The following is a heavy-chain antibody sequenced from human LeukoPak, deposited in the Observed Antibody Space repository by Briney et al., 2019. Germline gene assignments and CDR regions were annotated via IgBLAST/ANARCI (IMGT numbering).Heavy chain of an antibody. CDR1: GYTFTDFF. J-gene: IGHJ4*02. D-gene: IGHD6-13*01. CDR3: ARARSRSSTYYLGY. V-gene: IGHV1-2*02. CDR2: LNPYSCAT. Sequence: ASVKVSCKTSGYTFTDFFIHWVRQAPGQGPEWMGWLNPYSCATNFALGFRGRVTMTRDTSVNTAYIEINSLTSDYTSMYYCARARSRSSTYYLGYWGRGTLVVVSS.